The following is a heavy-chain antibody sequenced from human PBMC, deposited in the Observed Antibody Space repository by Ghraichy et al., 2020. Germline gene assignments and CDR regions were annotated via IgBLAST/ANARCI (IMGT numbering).Heavy chain of an antibody. J-gene: IGHJ4*02. D-gene: IGHD6-19*01. Sequence: GESLNISCAASGFRFSYYGMNWVRQAPGKGLEWISHIRNSATTRYYAESVEGRFTISRDNVKNSVSLQMNSLKDEDTAVYYCTREGMGSGWEFDSWGQGILVTVSS. CDR3: TREGMGSGWEFDS. V-gene: IGHV3-48*02. CDR1: GFRFSYYG. CDR2: IRNSATTR.